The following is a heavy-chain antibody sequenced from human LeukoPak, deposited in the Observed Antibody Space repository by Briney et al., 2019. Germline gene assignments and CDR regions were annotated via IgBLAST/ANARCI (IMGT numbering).Heavy chain of an antibody. J-gene: IGHJ3*02. CDR1: GGSFSGYY. V-gene: IGHV4-34*01. CDR3: ARLEMANDAFDI. CDR2: INHSGST. Sequence: SETLSLTCAVYGGSFSGYYWSWIRQPPGKGLEWIGEINHSGSTNYNPSLKSRVTISVDTSKNQFSLKLSSVTAADTAVYYCARLEMANDAFDIWGQGTMVTVSS. D-gene: IGHD5-24*01.